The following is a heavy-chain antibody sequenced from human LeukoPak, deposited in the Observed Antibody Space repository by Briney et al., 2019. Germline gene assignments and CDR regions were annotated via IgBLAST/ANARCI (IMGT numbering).Heavy chain of an antibody. D-gene: IGHD1-26*01. CDR2: IRDSGSST. J-gene: IGHJ4*02. Sequence: PGGSLRLSCAASGLTFSSHWMHWVRQAPGKGLEWVSAIRDSGSSTRYADSVKGRFTTSRDNSKNTLFLQMNSLRAEDTAIYYCAKYGPQDSGSSHFDYWGQGALVTVSS. V-gene: IGHV3-23*01. CDR3: AKYGPQDSGSSHFDY. CDR1: GLTFSSHW.